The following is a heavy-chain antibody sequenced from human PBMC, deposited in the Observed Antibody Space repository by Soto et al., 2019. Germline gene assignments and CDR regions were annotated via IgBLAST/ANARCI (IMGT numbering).Heavy chain of an antibody. CDR2: INNSGST. Sequence: PSETLSLTCAVYGGSFSGYYWSWIRQPPGKGLEWIGEINNSGSTNYNPSLKSRVTISVDTSKNQFSLKLSSVTAADTAVYYCARVRCSSTSCYLRQYYGMDVWGQGTTVTVSS. D-gene: IGHD2-2*01. CDR1: GGSFSGYY. J-gene: IGHJ6*02. V-gene: IGHV4-34*01. CDR3: ARVRCSSTSCYLRQYYGMDV.